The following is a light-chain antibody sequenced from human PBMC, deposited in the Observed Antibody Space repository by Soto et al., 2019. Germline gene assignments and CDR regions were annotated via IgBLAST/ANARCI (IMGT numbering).Light chain of an antibody. V-gene: IGLV2-11*01. CDR2: DVT. J-gene: IGLJ2*01. CDR3: CAYAGSYTLV. Sequence: QSALTQPRSVSGSPGQSVTISCNGTDRDVGAYKYVSWYQQHPGKAPKLIIYDVTKRPSGVPDRFSGSKSGNMASLTISGLQAEDEANYNCCAYAGSYTLVFGGGTKLTVL. CDR1: DRDVGAYKY.